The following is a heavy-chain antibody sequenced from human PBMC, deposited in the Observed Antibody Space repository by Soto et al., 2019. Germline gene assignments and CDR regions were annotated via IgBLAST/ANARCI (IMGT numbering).Heavy chain of an antibody. J-gene: IGHJ4*02. V-gene: IGHV4-59*01. CDR3: ARYRGRGSSNYFDY. CDR1: GGSISSYY. CDR2: IYYSGST. D-gene: IGHD2-15*01. Sequence: QVQLQESGPGLVKPSETLSLTCTVSGGSISSYYWSWIRQPPGKGLEGIGYIYYSGSTNYNHSLKSRVTISVDTSKNQFSLRLSSVTAADTAVYYCARYRGRGSSNYFDYWGQGTLVTVSS.